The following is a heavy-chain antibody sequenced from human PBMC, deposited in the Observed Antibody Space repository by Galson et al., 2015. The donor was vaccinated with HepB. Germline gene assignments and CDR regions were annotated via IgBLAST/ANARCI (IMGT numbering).Heavy chain of an antibody. CDR3: AIGGIVVVPATNYYYYYGMDV. CDR2: IIPIFGTA. CDR1: GGTFSSYA. J-gene: IGHJ6*02. Sequence: SVKVSCKASGGTFSSYAISWVRQAPGQGLEWMGGIIPIFGTANYAQKFQGRVTITADESTSTAYMELSSLRSEDTAVYYCAIGGIVVVPATNYYYYYGMDVWGQGTTVTVSS. V-gene: IGHV1-69*13. D-gene: IGHD2-2*01.